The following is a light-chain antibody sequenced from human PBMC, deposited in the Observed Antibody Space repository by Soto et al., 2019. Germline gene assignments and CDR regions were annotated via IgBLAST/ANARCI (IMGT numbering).Light chain of an antibody. CDR3: CSYAGSVV. Sequence: QSALTQPASVSGSPGQSITISCTGTSSDVGSYNLVSWYQQHPGKAPKLMIYEGSKRPSGVSNRFSGSKSGNTASLTISGLQAGDEADYYCCSYAGSVVFGGGTLLTVL. J-gene: IGLJ2*01. CDR1: SSDVGSYNL. V-gene: IGLV2-23*01. CDR2: EGS.